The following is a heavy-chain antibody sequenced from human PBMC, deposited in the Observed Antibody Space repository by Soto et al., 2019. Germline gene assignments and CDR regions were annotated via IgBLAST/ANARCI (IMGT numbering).Heavy chain of an antibody. V-gene: IGHV4-30-2*01. Sequence: QLPLQESGSGLVKPSQTLSLTCTVFGDSISSGAYSWSWIRQPPGKGLEWLGCIYHGGSTYYSPSLKGRVTLSVDRSKNQFSLDLSSGAAADTAVYYCARGGSYLNWFDPWGQGTLVTVSS. CDR2: IYHGGST. J-gene: IGHJ5*02. CDR3: ARGGSYLNWFDP. D-gene: IGHD3-16*01. CDR1: GDSISSGAYS.